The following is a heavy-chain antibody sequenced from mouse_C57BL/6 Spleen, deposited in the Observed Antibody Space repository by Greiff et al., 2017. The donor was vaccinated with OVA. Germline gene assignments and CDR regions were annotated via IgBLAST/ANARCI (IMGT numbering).Heavy chain of an antibody. V-gene: IGHV3-6*01. J-gene: IGHJ2*01. D-gene: IGHD1-1*01. Sequence: EVKLMESGPGLVKPSQSLSLTCSVTGYSITSGYYWNWIRQFPGNKLEWMGYISYDGSNNYNPSLKNRISITRDTSKNQFFLKLNSVTTEDTATYYCAREGLRLYYFDYWGQGTTLTVSS. CDR3: AREGLRLYYFDY. CDR2: ISYDGSN. CDR1: GYSITSGYY.